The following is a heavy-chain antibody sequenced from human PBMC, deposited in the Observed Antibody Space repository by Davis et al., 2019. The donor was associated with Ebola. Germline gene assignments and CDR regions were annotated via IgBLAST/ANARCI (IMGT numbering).Heavy chain of an antibody. D-gene: IGHD1-26*01. CDR3: ARFIVGPTNWFDP. J-gene: IGHJ5*02. CDR1: GGSFSGYY. CDR2: INHSGST. V-gene: IGHV4-34*01. Sequence: SETLSLTCAVYGGSFSGYYWRWIRQPPGKGLEWIGEINHSGSTNYNPSLKSRVTISVDTSKNQFSLKLSSVTAADTAVYYCARFIVGPTNWFDPWGQGTLVTVSS.